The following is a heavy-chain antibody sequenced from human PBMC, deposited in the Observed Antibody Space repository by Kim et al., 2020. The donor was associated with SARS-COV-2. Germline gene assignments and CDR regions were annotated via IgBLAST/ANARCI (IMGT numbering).Heavy chain of an antibody. D-gene: IGHD2-2*01. CDR2: INPNSGGT. CDR1: GYTFTGYY. V-gene: IGHV1-2*02. CDR3: ARDSILFVVVPADAFDI. Sequence: ASVKVSCKASGYTFTGYYMHWVRQAPGQGLEWMGWINPNSGGTNYAQKFQGRVTMTRDTSISTAYMELSRLRSDDTAVYYCARDSILFVVVPADAFDIWGQGTMVTVSS. J-gene: IGHJ3*02.